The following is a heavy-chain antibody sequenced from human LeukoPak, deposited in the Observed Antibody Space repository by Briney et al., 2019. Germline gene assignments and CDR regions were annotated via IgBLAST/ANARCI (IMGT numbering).Heavy chain of an antibody. CDR3: ARAVATIADFDY. CDR2: INPNSGGT. Sequence: GASVKVSCKASGYTFTGYYMHWVRQAPGQGLEWMGRINPNSGGTNYAQKLQGRVTMTMDTSISTAYMELSRLRSDGTAVYYCARAVATIADFDYWGQGTLVTVSS. J-gene: IGHJ4*02. V-gene: IGHV1-2*06. D-gene: IGHD5-12*01. CDR1: GYTFTGYY.